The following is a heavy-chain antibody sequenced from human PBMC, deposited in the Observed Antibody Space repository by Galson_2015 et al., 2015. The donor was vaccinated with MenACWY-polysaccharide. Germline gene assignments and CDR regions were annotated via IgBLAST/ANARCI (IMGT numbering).Heavy chain of an antibody. D-gene: IGHD6-19*01. Sequence: SETLSLTCTVSGGSISGYYWNWIRRPPGKGLEWVGYINYSGSTNHNPSLKSRVTMSVDTSKNQFSLNLTSVTDADTAVYYCARAIAVAGQRRDFDLWGRGTLVTVSS. CDR1: GGSISGYY. V-gene: IGHV4-59*01. CDR2: INYSGST. J-gene: IGHJ2*01. CDR3: ARAIAVAGQRRDFDL.